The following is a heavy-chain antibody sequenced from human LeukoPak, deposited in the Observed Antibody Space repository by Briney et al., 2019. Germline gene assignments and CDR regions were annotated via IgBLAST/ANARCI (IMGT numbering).Heavy chain of an antibody. V-gene: IGHV3-7*01. J-gene: IGHJ4*02. CDR1: GFTFSSYW. D-gene: IGHD5-18*01. CDR3: ARGSNSAWRAYSYGPNPDIFDY. CDR2: IKQDGSEK. Sequence: AGGSLRLSCAASGFTFSSYWMSWVRQAPGKGLEWVANIKQDGSEKYYVDSVKGRFTISRDNAKKSLYLQMNSLRAEDTAVYYCARGSNSAWRAYSYGPNPDIFDYWGQGTLVTVSS.